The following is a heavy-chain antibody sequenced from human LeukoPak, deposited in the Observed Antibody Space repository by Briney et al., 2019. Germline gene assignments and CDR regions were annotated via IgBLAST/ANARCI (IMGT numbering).Heavy chain of an antibody. J-gene: IGHJ4*02. D-gene: IGHD5-18*01. Sequence: PSETLSLTCAVYGGSFSGYYWSWIRQPLGKGLEWIGEINHSGSTNCNPSLKSRVTISVDTSKNQFSLKLSSVTAADTAVYYCARKGRQLWLSFDYWGQGTLVTVSS. CDR1: GGSFSGYY. V-gene: IGHV4-34*01. CDR3: ARKGRQLWLSFDY. CDR2: INHSGST.